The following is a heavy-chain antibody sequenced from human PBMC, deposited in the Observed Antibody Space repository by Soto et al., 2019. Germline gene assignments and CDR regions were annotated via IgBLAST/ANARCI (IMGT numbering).Heavy chain of an antibody. CDR1: GFTFSSYW. CDR3: GRGGSDSPMAPGY. CDR2: INPDGSAT. Sequence: LSLSCAASGFTFSSYWMHWVRQAPGKGLVWVSRINPDGSATNYADSVKGRFTISRDNAKNTLYLQMNSLRAEDTAVFYCGRGGSDSPMAPGYWGQGTLVTVSS. J-gene: IGHJ4*02. D-gene: IGHD5-18*01. V-gene: IGHV3-74*01.